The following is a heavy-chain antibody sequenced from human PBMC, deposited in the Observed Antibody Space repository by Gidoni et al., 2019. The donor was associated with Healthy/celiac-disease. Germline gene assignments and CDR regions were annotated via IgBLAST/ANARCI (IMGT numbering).Heavy chain of an antibody. Sequence: EVQLVESGGGLVKPGGSLRLSCAASGFTFSNAWMSWVRQAPGKGLEWVGRIKSKTDGGTTDYAAPVKGRFTISRDDSKNTLYLQMNSLKTEDTAVYYCTTGVTGYYYYYMDVWGKGTTVTVSS. CDR1: GFTFSNAW. V-gene: IGHV3-15*01. D-gene: IGHD5-18*01. CDR2: IKSKTDGGTT. J-gene: IGHJ6*03. CDR3: TTGVTGYYYYYMDV.